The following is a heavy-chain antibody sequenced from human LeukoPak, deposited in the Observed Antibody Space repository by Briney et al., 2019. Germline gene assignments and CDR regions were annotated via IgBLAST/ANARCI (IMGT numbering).Heavy chain of an antibody. CDR2: INPSGGST. J-gene: IGHJ4*02. V-gene: IGHV1-46*01. CDR1: GYTFTSYD. CDR3: ARGLAVAGKRHPFDY. Sequence: ASVKVSCKASGYTFTSYDINWVRQATGQGLEWMGIINPSGGSTSYAQKFQGRVTMTRDTSTSTVYMELSSLRSEDTAVYYCARGLAVAGKRHPFDYWGQGTLVTVSS. D-gene: IGHD6-19*01.